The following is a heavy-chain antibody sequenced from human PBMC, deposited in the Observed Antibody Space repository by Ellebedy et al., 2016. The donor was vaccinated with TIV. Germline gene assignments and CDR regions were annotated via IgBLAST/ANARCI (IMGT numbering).Heavy chain of an antibody. Sequence: GESLKISCSASGFTFSSHDMHWVRQATGKGLEWVSAIGTAGDTYYPGSVKGRFTISRENAKNSLYLQMNSLRAEDTAVYYCARATSGFDLWGRGTLVTVSS. D-gene: IGHD6-19*01. V-gene: IGHV3-13*01. CDR1: GFTFSSHD. CDR3: ARATSGFDL. J-gene: IGHJ2*01. CDR2: IGTAGDT.